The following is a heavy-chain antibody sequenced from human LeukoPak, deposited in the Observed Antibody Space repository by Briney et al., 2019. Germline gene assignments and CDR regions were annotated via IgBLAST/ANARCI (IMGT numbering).Heavy chain of an antibody. Sequence: GGSLRLSCAASGFTFSSYEMNWVRQAPGKGLEWVANIKQDGSEKYYVDSVKGRFTISRDNAKNSLYLQMNSLRAEDTAVYYCARVDGSGSAAFDYWGQGTLVTVSS. J-gene: IGHJ4*02. V-gene: IGHV3-7*01. D-gene: IGHD3-10*01. CDR3: ARVDGSGSAAFDY. CDR1: GFTFSSYE. CDR2: IKQDGSEK.